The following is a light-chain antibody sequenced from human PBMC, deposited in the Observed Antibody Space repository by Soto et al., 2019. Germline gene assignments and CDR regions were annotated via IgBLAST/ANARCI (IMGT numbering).Light chain of an antibody. CDR2: YDD. V-gene: IGLV1-36*01. CDR3: AAWDDSLNAYV. J-gene: IGLJ1*01. Sequence: QSVLTQPPSVSEAPRQRVTISCSGSSFNIGNNAVNWYQQLPGQAPKIVIYYDDLLTSGVSDRFSGSKSGTSASLAISALQSDDEADYYCAAWDDSLNAYVFGPGTKLTVL. CDR1: SFNIGNNA.